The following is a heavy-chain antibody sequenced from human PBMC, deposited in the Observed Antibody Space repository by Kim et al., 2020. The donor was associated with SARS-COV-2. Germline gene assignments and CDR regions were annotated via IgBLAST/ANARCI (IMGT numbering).Heavy chain of an antibody. Sequence: NYNPSLKSRVTISVDTSKNQFSLKLSSVTAADTAVYYCAASSTSAFYFDYWGQGTLVTVSS. J-gene: IGHJ4*02. V-gene: IGHV4-34*01. D-gene: IGHD2-2*01. CDR3: AASSTSAFYFDY.